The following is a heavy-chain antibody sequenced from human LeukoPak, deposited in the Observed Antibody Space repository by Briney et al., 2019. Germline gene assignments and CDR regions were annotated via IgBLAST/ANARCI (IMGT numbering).Heavy chain of an antibody. Sequence: GGSLRLSCGASGFTFSSYGMHWVRQAPGKGLEWVAVISYDGSNKYYADSVKGRFTISRDNSKNTLYLQMNSLRAEDTAVYYCAKVSHYDILTGHFDYWGQGTLVTVSS. CDR1: GFTFSSYG. V-gene: IGHV3-30*18. CDR3: AKVSHYDILTGHFDY. J-gene: IGHJ4*02. D-gene: IGHD3-9*01. CDR2: ISYDGSNK.